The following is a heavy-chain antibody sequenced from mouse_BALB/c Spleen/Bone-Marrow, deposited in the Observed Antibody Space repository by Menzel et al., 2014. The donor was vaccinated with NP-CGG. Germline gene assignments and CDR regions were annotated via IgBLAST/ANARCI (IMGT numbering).Heavy chain of an antibody. CDR3: ASYYYGSSRFAY. CDR1: GFNIKDTY. CDR2: IDPANGNT. J-gene: IGHJ3*01. V-gene: IGHV14-3*02. D-gene: IGHD1-1*01. Sequence: EVKLMESGAELVKPGASVKLSCTASGFNIKDTYMHWVKQRPEQGLEWIGRIDPANGNTKYDPKFQGKATITADTSSNTAYLQLSSLTSEDTAVYYCASYYYGSSRFAYWGQGTLVTVSA.